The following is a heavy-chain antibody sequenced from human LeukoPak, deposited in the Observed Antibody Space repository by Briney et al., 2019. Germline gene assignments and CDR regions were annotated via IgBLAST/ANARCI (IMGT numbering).Heavy chain of an antibody. J-gene: IGHJ4*02. CDR1: GGSISSSSYY. CDR3: ARHFHGGPETGTLDYFDY. Sequence: PSQTLSLTCTVSGGSISSSSYYWGWIRQPPGKGLEWIGSIYYSGSTYYNPSLKSRVTISVDTSKNQFSLKLSSVTAADTAVYYCARHFHGGPETGTLDYFDYWGQGTLVTVSS. V-gene: IGHV4-39*01. D-gene: IGHD1-7*01. CDR2: IYYSGST.